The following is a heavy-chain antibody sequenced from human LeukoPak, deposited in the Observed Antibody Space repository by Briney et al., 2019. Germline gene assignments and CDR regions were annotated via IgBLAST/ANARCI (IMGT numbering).Heavy chain of an antibody. J-gene: IGHJ4*02. D-gene: IGHD4-17*01. CDR2: INHSGST. Sequence: SETLSLTCAVYGGSFSGYYWSWIRQPPGKGLEWIGEINHSGSTNYNPSLKSRVTISVDTSKNQFSLKLSSVTAADTAVYYCARDGDYGDYRLVLSYFDCWGQGTLVTVSS. CDR1: GGSFSGYY. V-gene: IGHV4-34*01. CDR3: ARDGDYGDYRLVLSYFDC.